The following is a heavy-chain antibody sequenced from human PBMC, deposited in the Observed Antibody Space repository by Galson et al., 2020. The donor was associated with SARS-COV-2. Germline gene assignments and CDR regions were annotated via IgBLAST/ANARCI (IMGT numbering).Heavy chain of an antibody. CDR1: GYTFTSYG. V-gene: IGHV1-18*01. Sequence: ASVKVSCKASGYTFTSYGISWVRQAPGQGLEWMGWISAYNGNTNYAQKLQGRVTMTTDTSTSTAYMELRSLRSDDTAVYYCARGWVAVAGTVESAFDIWGQGTMVTVSS. D-gene: IGHD6-19*01. CDR2: ISAYNGNT. CDR3: ARGWVAVAGTVESAFDI. J-gene: IGHJ3*02.